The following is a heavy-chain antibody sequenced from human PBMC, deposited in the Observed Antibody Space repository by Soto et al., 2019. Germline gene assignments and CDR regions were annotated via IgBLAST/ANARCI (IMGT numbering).Heavy chain of an antibody. CDR2: MYYSGSS. J-gene: IGHJ4*02. CDR1: GGSISSRTFW. V-gene: IGHV4-39*01. D-gene: IGHD4-4*01. CDR3: ARHPRDDYNYGGSGIFDY. Sequence: QLQLQESGPGLVKPSETLSLTCSVSGGSISSRTFWWAWIRQPPGKGLEWMGDMYYSGSSYSSPSLKSRVTLSVDTSKNQLSLKLNSVTAVDTAVYYCARHPRDDYNYGGSGIFDYWGQGTLVTVSS.